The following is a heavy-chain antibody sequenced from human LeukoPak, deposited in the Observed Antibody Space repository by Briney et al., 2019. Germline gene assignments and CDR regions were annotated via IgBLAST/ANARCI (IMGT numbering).Heavy chain of an antibody. Sequence: GGSLRLSCKSSGFTFREFAVSWVRQAPGKGLEWVSAISGSGGSTYYADSVKGRFTISRDNSKNTLYLQMNSLRAEDTAVYYCAKDGGLWVSAHWGDSWGRGTLVTVSS. CDR3: AKDGGLWVSAHWGDS. D-gene: IGHD7-27*01. V-gene: IGHV3-23*01. CDR2: ISGSGGST. J-gene: IGHJ4*02. CDR1: GFTFREFA.